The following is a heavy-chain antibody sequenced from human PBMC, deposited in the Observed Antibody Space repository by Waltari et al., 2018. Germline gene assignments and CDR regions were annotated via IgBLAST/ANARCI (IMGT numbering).Heavy chain of an antibody. CDR3: AHRRGGIFGVALGFDP. CDR2: IYWNDDK. J-gene: IGHJ5*02. Sequence: QITLKESGPTLVKPTQTLTLTCTFSGFSLSTSGVGVGWIRQPPGKALEWLALIYWNDDKRYSPSLKPRLTITKDTSKNQVVLTMTNMDPVDTATYYCAHRRGGIFGVALGFDPWGQGTLVTVSS. D-gene: IGHD3-3*01. CDR1: GFSLSTSGVG. V-gene: IGHV2-5*01.